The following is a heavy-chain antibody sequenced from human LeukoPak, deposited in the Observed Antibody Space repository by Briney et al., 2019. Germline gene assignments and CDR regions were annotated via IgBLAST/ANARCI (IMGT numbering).Heavy chain of an antibody. CDR3: ARAFYYSSSWYSWGYYYYMDV. V-gene: IGHV1-18*01. J-gene: IGHJ6*03. CDR2: ISAYNSNT. Sequence: ASVKVSCKASGYTFTSYGISWVRQAPGQGLEWMGWISAYNSNTNYAQKLQGRVTMTTDTSTSTAYMELRSLRSDDTAVYYCARAFYYSSSWYSWGYYYYMDVWGKGTTVTVSS. CDR1: GYTFTSYG. D-gene: IGHD6-13*01.